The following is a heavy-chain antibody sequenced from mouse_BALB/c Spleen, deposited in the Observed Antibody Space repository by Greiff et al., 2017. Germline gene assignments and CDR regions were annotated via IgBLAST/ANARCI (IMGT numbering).Heavy chain of an antibody. CDR2: INPSNGGT. CDR1: GYTFTSYY. V-gene: IGHV1S81*02. J-gene: IGHJ3*01. Sequence: VQLQQSGAELVKPGASVKLSCKASGYTFTSYYMYWVKQRPGQGLEWIGEINPSNGGTNFNEKFKSKATLTVDKSSSTAYMQLSSLTSEDSAVYYCTREVYYGYGGLAYWGQGTLVTVSA. D-gene: IGHD2-2*01. CDR3: TREVYYGYGGLAY.